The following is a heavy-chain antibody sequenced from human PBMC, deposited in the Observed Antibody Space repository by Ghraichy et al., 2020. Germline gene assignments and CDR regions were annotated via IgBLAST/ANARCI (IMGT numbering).Heavy chain of an antibody. J-gene: IGHJ5*02. CDR3: ARHALVSQMSGFYGPGVIAT. Sequence: SETLSLTCTVAGASVRGDNYFWGWLRQPPGKGLQWIGSGFYSGTTYYNSSLESRVNISVDRSKNQFSLKVYSLTAADTAVYYCARHALVSQMSGFYGPGVIATWGQGTLVAVS. CDR1: GASVRGDNYF. D-gene: IGHD2-21*01. CDR2: GFYSGTT. V-gene: IGHV4-39*01.